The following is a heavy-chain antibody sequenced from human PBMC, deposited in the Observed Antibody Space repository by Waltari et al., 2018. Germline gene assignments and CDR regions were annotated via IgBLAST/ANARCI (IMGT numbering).Heavy chain of an antibody. V-gene: IGHV4-38-2*02. CDR2: ISDSGTT. J-gene: IGHJ4*02. CDR3: AREAGSGIDWYHDY. CDR1: DFSISSGFY. Sequence: QMQESGPGLVKPSETLSLMCSVSDFSISSGFYWGWRRQSPGKGLEWIGSISDSGTTSYNPSLQSRVTISIDTSKNQFSLKLGSVTAADTAVFYCAREAGSGIDWYHDYWGQGILVTVSS. D-gene: IGHD3-9*01.